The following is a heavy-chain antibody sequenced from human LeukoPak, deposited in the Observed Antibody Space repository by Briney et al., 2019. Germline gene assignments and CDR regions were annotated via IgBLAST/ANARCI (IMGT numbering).Heavy chain of an antibody. CDR3: AREGGYSSTFDY. CDR1: GGTFSSYA. D-gene: IGHD6-13*01. V-gene: IGHV1-69*13. Sequence: GASVKVSCKASGGTFSSYAISWVRQAPGQGLEWMGGIIPIFGTANYAQKFQGRVTITADESTSTAYMELSSLRSEDTAVYYCAREGGYSSTFDYWGQGTLVTVSS. J-gene: IGHJ4*02. CDR2: IIPIFGTA.